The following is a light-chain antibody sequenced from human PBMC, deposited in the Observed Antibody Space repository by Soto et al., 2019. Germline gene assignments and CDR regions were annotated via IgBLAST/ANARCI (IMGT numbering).Light chain of an antibody. J-gene: IGKJ1*01. Sequence: EIVMTQSPATLSVSPGERATLSCRASQSVSSNFAWYQQKHGQAPRLLIYGASTRATGIPARFSGSGSGTEVTLTISSRQSEDFAVYYCQHYNNWPPWTFGQGTKVEIK. CDR3: QHYNNWPPWT. V-gene: IGKV3-15*01. CDR1: QSVSSN. CDR2: GAS.